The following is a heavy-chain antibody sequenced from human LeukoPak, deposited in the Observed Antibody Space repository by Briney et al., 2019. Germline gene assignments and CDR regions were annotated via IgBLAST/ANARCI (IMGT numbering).Heavy chain of an antibody. V-gene: IGHV1-46*01. D-gene: IGHD7-27*01. CDR1: GYTFTSYY. CDR2: INPSGGST. J-gene: IGHJ4*02. Sequence: GASVKVSCKASGYTFTSYYMHLVRQAAGQGLEWVGIINPSGGSTSYAQKFQGRVTMTRDTSTSTVYMELSSLRSEDTAVYYCARDHSWGSGFDYWGQGTLVTVSS. CDR3: ARDHSWGSGFDY.